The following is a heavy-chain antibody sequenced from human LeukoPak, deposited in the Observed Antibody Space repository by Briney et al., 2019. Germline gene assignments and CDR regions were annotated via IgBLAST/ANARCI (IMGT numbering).Heavy chain of an antibody. CDR1: GGSISSYY. CDR2: IYYSGST. CDR3: ARGGAAAMDY. D-gene: IGHD6-13*01. V-gene: IGHV4-59*01. Sequence: KPSETLSLTCTVSGGSISSYYWSWIRQPPGKGLEWIGYIYYSGSTNYNPSLKSQVTISVDTSKNQFSPKLSSVTAADTAVYYCARGGAAAMDYWGQGTLVTVSS. J-gene: IGHJ4*02.